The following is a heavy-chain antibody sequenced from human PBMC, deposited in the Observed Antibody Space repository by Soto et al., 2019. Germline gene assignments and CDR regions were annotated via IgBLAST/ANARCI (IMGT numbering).Heavy chain of an antibody. CDR3: ARDLSDAPY. V-gene: IGHV3-21*01. J-gene: IGHJ4*02. Sequence: EVQLVESGGGLVKPGVSLRLSCAASGFTFSSYSMNWVRQAPGKGLEWVSSISSRSTYIYYADSVKGRFTISRDNAKNSLYLQMNSRRAEDTAVYYCARDLSDAPYWGQGTLVTVSS. CDR2: ISSRSTYI. CDR1: GFTFSSYS.